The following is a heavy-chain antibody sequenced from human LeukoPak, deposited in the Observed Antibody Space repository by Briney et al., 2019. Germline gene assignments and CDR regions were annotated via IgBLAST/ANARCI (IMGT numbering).Heavy chain of an antibody. D-gene: IGHD4-17*01. CDR1: GYTFTSYY. Sequence: APVKVSCKASGYTFTSYYMHWVRQAPGQGLEWMGIINPSGGSTSYAQKFQGRVTMTRDTSISTAYMELSRLTSDDTAVYYCARDRRGAYGDYATSYWGQGTLVTVSS. CDR2: INPSGGST. V-gene: IGHV1-46*01. CDR3: ARDRRGAYGDYATSY. J-gene: IGHJ4*02.